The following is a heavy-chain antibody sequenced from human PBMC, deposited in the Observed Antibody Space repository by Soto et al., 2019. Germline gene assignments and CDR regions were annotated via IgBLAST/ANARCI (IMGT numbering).Heavy chain of an antibody. Sequence: PSETLSLTCNVSGGSISSYYWSWIRQPPGKGLEWIGYIYYSGSTNYNPSLKSRVTISVDTSKNQFSLKLSSVTAADTAVYYCARAKQDYGGNNWFDPWGQGTLVTVSS. D-gene: IGHD4-17*01. J-gene: IGHJ5*02. CDR1: GGSISSYY. CDR2: IYYSGST. CDR3: ARAKQDYGGNNWFDP. V-gene: IGHV4-59*01.